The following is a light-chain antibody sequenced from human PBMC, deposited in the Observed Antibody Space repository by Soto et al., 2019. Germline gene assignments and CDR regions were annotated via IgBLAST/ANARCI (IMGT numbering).Light chain of an antibody. J-gene: IGLJ1*01. V-gene: IGLV2-14*01. CDR2: EDS. CDR1: SSDVGSYNF. Sequence: QSVLTQPASVSGSPGRSITISCTGTSSDVGSYNFVSWCQQLPGKAPKLMIYEDSNRPSGVSNRFSGSKSGNTASLTISGLQAEDEADYYCSSYTTSSNYVFGSGTKVTVL. CDR3: SSYTTSSNYV.